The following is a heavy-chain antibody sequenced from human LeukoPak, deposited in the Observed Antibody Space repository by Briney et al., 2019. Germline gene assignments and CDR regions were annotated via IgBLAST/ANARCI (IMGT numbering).Heavy chain of an antibody. CDR2: INPSGGNT. D-gene: IGHD6-6*01. J-gene: IGHJ4*02. CDR1: GYIFTSFY. Sequence: ASVKVSCKASGYIFTSFYMHWVRQAPGQGLEWMGIINPSGGNTGYAQKFQGRVTMTRDTSTSTVYMELSSLRSDDTAVYYCARTAARRFDYWGQGTLVTVSS. CDR3: ARTAARRFDY. V-gene: IGHV1-46*01.